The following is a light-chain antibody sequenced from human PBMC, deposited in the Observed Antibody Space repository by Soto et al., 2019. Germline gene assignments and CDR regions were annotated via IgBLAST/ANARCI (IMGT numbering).Light chain of an antibody. CDR3: QQYGTSPFT. CDR2: HTS. Sequence: EIVLTQSPDTLSLSPREGGTLSCRASQSVPNNYIAWYQQRLGQAPRLLIYHTSGRSPGVPDRFSGSGSGTDFTLTSSGLEPEDFAVYYCQQYGTSPFTFGPGTTV. V-gene: IGKV3-20*01. CDR1: QSVPNNY. J-gene: IGKJ3*01.